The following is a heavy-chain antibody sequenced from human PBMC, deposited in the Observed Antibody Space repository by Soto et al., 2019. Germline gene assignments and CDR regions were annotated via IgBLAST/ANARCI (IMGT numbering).Heavy chain of an antibody. CDR1: GVSISSNNW. Sequence: QVQLQESGPGLVKPSGTLSLTCAVSGVSISSNNWWSWVRQPPGKGLEWIGEMYHTGSTNYNPSLKSRVTISVDKAKNHFSLELNSVTAADMAVYYCARSSRYQYDSSEGNFDYWGQGTLVTVSS. V-gene: IGHV4-4*02. J-gene: IGHJ4*02. CDR3: ARSSRYQYDSSEGNFDY. D-gene: IGHD3-22*01. CDR2: MYHTGST.